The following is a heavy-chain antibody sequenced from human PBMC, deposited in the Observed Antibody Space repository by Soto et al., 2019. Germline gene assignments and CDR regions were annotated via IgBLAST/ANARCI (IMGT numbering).Heavy chain of an antibody. J-gene: IGHJ4*02. Sequence: PGESLKIACKGSGYIFTSYWIGWVLQMPGKGLEWMGIIYPGDSDTRYSPSFQGQVTISADKSISTAYLQWSSLKASDTAMYYCARVYPSSGWFDYWGQGTLVTVSS. CDR1: GYIFTSYW. CDR3: ARVYPSSGWFDY. D-gene: IGHD6-19*01. CDR2: IYPGDSDT. V-gene: IGHV5-51*03.